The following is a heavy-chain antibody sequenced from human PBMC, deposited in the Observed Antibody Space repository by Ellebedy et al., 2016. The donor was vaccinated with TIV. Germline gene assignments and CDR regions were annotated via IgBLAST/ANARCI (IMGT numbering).Heavy chain of an antibody. J-gene: IGHJ5*02. CDR2: INHSGST. Sequence: MPGGSLRLSCAVYGGSFSGYYWSWIRQPPGKGLEWIGEINHSGSTNYNPSLKSRVTISVDTSKNQFSLKLSSVTAADTAVYYCARAAYGSGNPNWFDPWGQGTLVTVSS. V-gene: IGHV4-34*01. CDR3: ARAAYGSGNPNWFDP. CDR1: GGSFSGYY. D-gene: IGHD3-10*01.